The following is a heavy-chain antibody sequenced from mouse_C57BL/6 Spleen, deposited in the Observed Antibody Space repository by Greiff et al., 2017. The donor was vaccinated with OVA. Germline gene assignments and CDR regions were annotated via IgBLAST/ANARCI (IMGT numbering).Heavy chain of an antibody. CDR3: ARVHYYGSSYAMDY. Sequence: EVQLVESGPGLVKPSQSLSLTCSVTGYSFTSGYYWYWIRQSPGNKLEWMGYISYDGSNNYNPSLKNRISITRDTSKNQVFLKLNTMTTDDTATYYCARVHYYGSSYAMDYWGQGTSVTVSS. CDR1: GYSFTSGYY. J-gene: IGHJ4*01. D-gene: IGHD1-1*01. CDR2: ISYDGSN. V-gene: IGHV3-6*01.